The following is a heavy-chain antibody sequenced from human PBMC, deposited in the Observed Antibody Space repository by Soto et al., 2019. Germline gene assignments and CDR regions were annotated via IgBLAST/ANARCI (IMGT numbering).Heavy chain of an antibody. CDR2: IYAGDSDT. CDR1: GYSFTNYW. Sequence: GEALKISWKGSGYSFTNYWIGWERQMPGKGLEWMGLIYAGDSDTRSSPSFQGQVTFSVAMSINAAYLQWTSLRASDTAIYYCARGYCRGGTCYSKRDFYYALDVWGQGTTVTAP. V-gene: IGHV5-51*01. J-gene: IGHJ6*02. D-gene: IGHD2-15*01. CDR3: ARGYCRGGTCYSKRDFYYALDV.